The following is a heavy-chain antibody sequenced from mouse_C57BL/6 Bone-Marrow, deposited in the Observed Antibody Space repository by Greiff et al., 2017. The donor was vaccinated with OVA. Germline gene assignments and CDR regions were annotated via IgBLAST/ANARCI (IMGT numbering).Heavy chain of an antibody. CDR3: TTRPYYYGSSYWFAY. J-gene: IGHJ3*01. CDR1: GFNIKDDY. V-gene: IGHV14-4*01. CDR2: IDPENGDT. D-gene: IGHD1-1*01. Sequence: EVQLQQSGAELVRPGASVKLSCTASGFNIKDDYMHWVKQRPEQGLEWIGWIDPENGDTEYASKFQGKATIPADTSSNTAYLQLISLTSEDSDVYYWTTRPYYYGSSYWFAYWGQGTLVTVSA.